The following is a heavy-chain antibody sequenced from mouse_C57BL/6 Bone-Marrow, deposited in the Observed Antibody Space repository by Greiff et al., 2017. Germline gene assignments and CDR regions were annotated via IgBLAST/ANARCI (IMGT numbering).Heavy chain of an antibody. CDR3: ARAIYYYGSDY. CDR2: ISDGGSYT. J-gene: IGHJ2*01. V-gene: IGHV5-4*01. D-gene: IGHD1-1*01. Sequence: EVQRVESGGGLVKPGGSLKLSCAASGFTFSSYAMSWVRQTPEKRLEWVATISDGGSYTYYPDNVKGRFTISRDNAKNNLYLQMSHLKSEDTAMYYCARAIYYYGSDYWGQGTTLTVSS. CDR1: GFTFSSYA.